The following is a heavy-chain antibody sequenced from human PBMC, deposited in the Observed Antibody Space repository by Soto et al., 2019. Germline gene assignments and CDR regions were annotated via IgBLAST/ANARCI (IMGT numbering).Heavy chain of an antibody. V-gene: IGHV4-34*01. CDR1: GGSFSGYY. CDR3: ARKMVRGVIRGYFDY. CDR2: INHSGST. J-gene: IGHJ4*02. Sequence: PSETLSLTCAVYGGSFSGYYWSWIRQPPGKGLEWIGEINHSGSTNYNPSLKSRVTISVDTSKNQFSLKLSSVTAADTAVYYCARKMVRGVIRGYFDYWGQGTLVNVS. D-gene: IGHD3-10*01.